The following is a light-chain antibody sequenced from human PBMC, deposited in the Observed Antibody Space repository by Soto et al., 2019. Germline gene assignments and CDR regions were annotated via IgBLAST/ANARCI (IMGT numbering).Light chain of an antibody. CDR3: QQYNNLPRT. CDR2: DAS. CDR1: QDISNY. V-gene: IGKV1-33*01. Sequence: DVQMTQSPSSLSASVGDRVTITCQARQDISNYLNWYQQKPGKAPKLLIYDASNLGTGVPSRFSGSGSGTDFTLTISSLQPEDIATYYCQQYNNLPRTFGQGTKLEIK. J-gene: IGKJ2*01.